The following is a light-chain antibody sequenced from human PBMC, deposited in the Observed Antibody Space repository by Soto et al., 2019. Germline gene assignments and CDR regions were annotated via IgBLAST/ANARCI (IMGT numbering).Light chain of an antibody. CDR3: ATWDDSLSGFV. Sequence: QSVLTQAPSVSGTPGQRVTISCSGSSSNIGSNSVYWYQHLTGTAPKLLIYRNNQRPSGVPDRISGSKSDTSASLAISGLRSEDEADYYCATWDDSLSGFVFGTGTKATVL. CDR1: SSNIGSNS. J-gene: IGLJ1*01. V-gene: IGLV1-47*01. CDR2: RNN.